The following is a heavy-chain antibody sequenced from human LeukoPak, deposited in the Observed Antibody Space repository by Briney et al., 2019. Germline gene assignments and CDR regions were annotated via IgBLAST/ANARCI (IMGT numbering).Heavy chain of an antibody. CDR3: ARDWHFDL. J-gene: IGHJ3*01. V-gene: IGHV3-64*01. CDR1: GFSFSSYA. CDR2: IGKNGVSR. Sequence: GGSLRLSCAASGFSFSSYAMYWVRQAPGKGLEYVSAIGKNGVSRYYANSVRGRFTISRDNPKNTLYLQMGSLRADDMAVYYCARDWHFDLWGQGTVVTVSS.